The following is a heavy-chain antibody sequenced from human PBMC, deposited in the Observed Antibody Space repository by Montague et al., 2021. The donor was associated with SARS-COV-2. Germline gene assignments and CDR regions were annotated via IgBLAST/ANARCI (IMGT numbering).Heavy chain of an antibody. CDR3: ARERWAVGVSFDY. Sequence: CPSSGDSVSSNSATWHWIRQSPSRGLEWLGRTYYRSRWSNDYAVXVRSRIIINPDTSTNQFSLQLSSVTPEDTAVYFCARERWAVGVSFDYWGQGTLVTVSS. CDR1: GDSVSSNSAT. J-gene: IGHJ4*02. CDR2: TYYRSRWSN. V-gene: IGHV6-1*01. D-gene: IGHD1-26*01.